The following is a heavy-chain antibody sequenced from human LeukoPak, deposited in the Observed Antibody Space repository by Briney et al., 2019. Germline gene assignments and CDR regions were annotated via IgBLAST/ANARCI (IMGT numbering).Heavy chain of an antibody. Sequence: SETLSLTCAVSGYSISSGYYWGWIRQPPGKGLEWIGSIYHSGSTYYNPSLKSRVTISLDTSKNQFSLNLSSVTAADTAVYYCVRPAGDHYFDYWGQGTLVTVSS. CDR3: VRPAGDHYFDY. V-gene: IGHV4-38-2*01. D-gene: IGHD7-27*01. CDR1: GYSISSGYY. CDR2: IYHSGST. J-gene: IGHJ4*02.